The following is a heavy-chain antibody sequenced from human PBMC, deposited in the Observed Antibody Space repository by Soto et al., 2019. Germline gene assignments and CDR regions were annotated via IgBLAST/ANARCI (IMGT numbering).Heavy chain of an antibody. Sequence: VQLQQWGVGLLKPSETLSLTCAVYGASLSGYDWSWVRQPPGKGLEWIGEINQSGGTNYDPSLKRRGAISMDTSKNQYSLRLSSVTAADTAIYCCARDPNANAFDIWGRGTMVTVSS. CDR2: INQSGGT. CDR1: GASLSGYD. J-gene: IGHJ3*02. V-gene: IGHV4-34*02. CDR3: ARDPNANAFDI.